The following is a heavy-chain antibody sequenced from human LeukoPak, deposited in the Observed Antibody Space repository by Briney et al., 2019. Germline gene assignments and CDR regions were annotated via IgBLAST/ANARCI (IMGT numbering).Heavy chain of an antibody. D-gene: IGHD3-10*01. Sequence: GGSLRLSCAASGFTFSSYAMHWVRQAPGKGLEWVAVISYDGSNKYYADSVKGRFTISRDNSKNTLYLQMNSLRAEDTAVYYCAKGRGQMVRGVIITDYWGQGTLVTVSS. J-gene: IGHJ4*02. CDR2: ISYDGSNK. V-gene: IGHV3-30*04. CDR3: AKGRGQMVRGVIITDY. CDR1: GFTFSSYA.